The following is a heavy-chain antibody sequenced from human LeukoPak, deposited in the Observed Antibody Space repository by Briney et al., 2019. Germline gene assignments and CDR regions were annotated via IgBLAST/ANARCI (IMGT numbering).Heavy chain of an antibody. D-gene: IGHD3-10*01. V-gene: IGHV3-9*01. J-gene: IGHJ6*02. Sequence: GGSLRLSCVASGFTFDHYAMHWVRLAPGKGLEWVSGISWNSGNIGYADSVKGRFTISRDNAKNSLYLQMNSLRAEDTALYYCARDRITMVRGVKPYGMDVWGQGTTVTVSS. CDR2: ISWNSGNI. CDR3: ARDRITMVRGVKPYGMDV. CDR1: GFTFDHYA.